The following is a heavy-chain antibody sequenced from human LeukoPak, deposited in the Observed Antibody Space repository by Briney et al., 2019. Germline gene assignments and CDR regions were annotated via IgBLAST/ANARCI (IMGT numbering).Heavy chain of an antibody. CDR1: GFTFSTYW. CDR3: ARDMDRYYMDV. V-gene: IGHV3-7*01. Sequence: GGSLRLSCPASGFTFSTYWMSWVRQAPGKGLEWVATINQDGSEKYYVDSVKGRFTISRDNAKNTLYLQMNSLRAEDTAVYYCARDMDRYYMDVWGKGTTVTVSS. CDR2: INQDGSEK. D-gene: IGHD3-10*01. J-gene: IGHJ6*03.